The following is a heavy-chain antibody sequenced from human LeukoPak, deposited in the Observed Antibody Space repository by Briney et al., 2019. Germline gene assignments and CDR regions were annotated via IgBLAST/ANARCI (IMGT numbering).Heavy chain of an antibody. D-gene: IGHD6-19*01. Sequence: GTLRLSCAASGFTFSTYGMSWIRQPPGKGLEWIGYIYYSGSTNYNPSLKSRVTILVDTSKNQFSLKLSSVTAADTAVYFCARDLRIAVAGSNYYYYYMDVWGKGTTVTVSS. J-gene: IGHJ6*03. CDR3: ARDLRIAVAGSNYYYYYMDV. CDR1: GFTFSTYG. V-gene: IGHV4-59*01. CDR2: IYYSGST.